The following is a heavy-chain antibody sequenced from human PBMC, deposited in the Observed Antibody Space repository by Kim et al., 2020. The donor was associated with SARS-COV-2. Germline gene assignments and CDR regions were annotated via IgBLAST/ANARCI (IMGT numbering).Heavy chain of an antibody. D-gene: IGHD3-10*01. CDR1: GFTFSSYE. V-gene: IGHV3-48*03. CDR2: ISSSGSTI. J-gene: IGHJ6*02. Sequence: GGSLRLSCAASGFTFSSYEMNWVRQAPGKGLEWVSYISSSGSTIYYADSVKGRFTISRDNAKNSLYLQMNSLRAEDTAVYYCARDRGPTMVRGVFGNYYYYYGMDVWGQGTTVTVSS. CDR3: ARDRGPTMVRGVFGNYYYYYGMDV.